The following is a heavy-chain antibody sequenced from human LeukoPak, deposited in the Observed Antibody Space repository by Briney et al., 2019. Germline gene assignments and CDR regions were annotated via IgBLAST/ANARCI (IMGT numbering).Heavy chain of an antibody. J-gene: IGHJ4*02. CDR3: ARDLGGTDRGVFDY. V-gene: IGHV3-33*01. CDR1: GLTFSSYG. CDR2: IWYDGSNK. Sequence: GRSLRLSCAASGLTFSSYGMHWVRQAPGKGLEWVAVIWYDGSNKYYADSVKGRFTISRDNSKNTLYLQMNSLRAEDTAVYYCARDLGGTDRGVFDYRGQGTLVTVSS. D-gene: IGHD3-16*01.